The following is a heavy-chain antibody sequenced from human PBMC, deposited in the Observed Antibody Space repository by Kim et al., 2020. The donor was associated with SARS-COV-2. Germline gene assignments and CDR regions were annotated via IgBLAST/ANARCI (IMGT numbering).Heavy chain of an antibody. CDR3: ARVAEAFYC. J-gene: IGHJ4*02. CDR2: IYPSGNT. V-gene: IGHV4-38-2*02. Sequence: SETLSLTCTVSGYSISSGYYWGWIRQPPGKGLEWIGSIYPSGNTYYNPSLKSRVTISVDTSKNQFSLNLSSVTAADTAVYYCARVAEAFYCWGQGTLVTV. CDR1: GYSISSGYY.